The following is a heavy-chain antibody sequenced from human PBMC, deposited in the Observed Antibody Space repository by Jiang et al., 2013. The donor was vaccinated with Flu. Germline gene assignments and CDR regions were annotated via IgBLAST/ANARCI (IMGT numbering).Heavy chain of an antibody. Sequence: GLVKPSETLSLTCTVSGGSINTNHYWGWIRQPPEGAGMDWGILHSGITYYSPSLKSRVTISLDTSKNQFSLKLNSVTAADTAVYYCAKHSQLWFSGLDPWGQGTLVT. D-gene: IGHD3-22*01. J-gene: IGHJ5*02. V-gene: IGHV4-38-2*02. CDR3: AKHSQLWFSGLDP. CDR2: ILHSGIT. CDR1: GGSINTNHY.